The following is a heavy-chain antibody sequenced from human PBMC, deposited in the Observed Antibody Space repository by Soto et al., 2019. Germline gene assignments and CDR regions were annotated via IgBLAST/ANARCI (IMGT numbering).Heavy chain of an antibody. CDR3: ARYGRAAAGLMTHWFDP. Sequence: PSETLSLPCAVSGGSISSGGYSWSWIRQPPGKGLEWIGYIFHSGNTYYNPSLKSRVTISVDRSKNQFSLKLSSVTAADTAVYYCARYGRAAAGLMTHWFDPWGQGTLVTVSS. CDR2: IFHSGNT. D-gene: IGHD6-13*01. J-gene: IGHJ5*02. CDR1: GGSISSGGYS. V-gene: IGHV4-30-2*01.